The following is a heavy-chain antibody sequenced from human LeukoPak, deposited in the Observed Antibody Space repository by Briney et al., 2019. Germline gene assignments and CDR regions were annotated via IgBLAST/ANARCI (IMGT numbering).Heavy chain of an antibody. V-gene: IGHV4-31*03. CDR2: IYYSGST. CDR1: GGSISSGGYY. J-gene: IGHJ4*02. CDR3: ARDWQAKYFDY. Sequence: SETLSLTCTVSGGSISSGGYYWSWIRQHPGKGLEWIGYIYYSGSTYYNPSLKSRVTISVDTSKNQFSLKLSSVTAAGTAVYYCARDWQAKYFDYWGQGTLVTVSS.